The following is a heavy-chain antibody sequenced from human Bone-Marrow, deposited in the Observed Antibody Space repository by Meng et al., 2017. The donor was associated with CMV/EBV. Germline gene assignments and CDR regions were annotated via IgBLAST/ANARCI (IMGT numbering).Heavy chain of an antibody. CDR3: AKDRKFGGSSWFDY. Sequence: GESLKISCAASGFTFSSYAMSWVRQAPGKGLEWVSAISGSGGSTYYADSVKGRFTISRDNSKNTLYLQMNSLRAEDTAVYYCAKDRKFGGSSWFDYWGQGTLVTVSS. CDR1: GFTFSSYA. D-gene: IGHD6-13*01. V-gene: IGHV3-23*01. CDR2: ISGSGGST. J-gene: IGHJ4*02.